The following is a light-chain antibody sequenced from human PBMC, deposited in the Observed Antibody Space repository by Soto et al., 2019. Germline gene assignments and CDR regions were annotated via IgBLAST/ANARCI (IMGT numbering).Light chain of an antibody. J-gene: IGLJ1*01. CDR3: CSYTTSNTRQIV. V-gene: IGLV2-14*01. Sequence: QSVLTQPASVSGSPGQSITISCTGTSSDVGGYNYVSWYQQHPGKAPKFMIYDVSNRPSGVSNRFSGSKSGNTASLTIPGLQAEDEADYYCCSYTTSNTRQIVFGTGTKVTVL. CDR1: SSDVGGYNY. CDR2: DVS.